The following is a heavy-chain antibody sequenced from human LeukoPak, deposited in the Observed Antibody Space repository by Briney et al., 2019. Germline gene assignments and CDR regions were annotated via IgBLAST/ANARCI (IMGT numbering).Heavy chain of an antibody. Sequence: SETLSLTCTVSCGSISSSSYHWGWIRQPPGKGLEWIGSIYYSGSTYYNPSLKSRVTISVDTSKNQFSLKLSSVTAADTAVYYCARGPRFGELLWHWFDPWGQGTLVTVSS. D-gene: IGHD3-10*01. V-gene: IGHV4-39*01. CDR3: ARGPRFGELLWHWFDP. CDR2: IYYSGST. J-gene: IGHJ5*02. CDR1: CGSISSSSYH.